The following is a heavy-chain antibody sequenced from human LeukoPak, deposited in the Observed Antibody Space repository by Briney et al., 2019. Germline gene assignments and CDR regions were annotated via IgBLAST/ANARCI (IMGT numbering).Heavy chain of an antibody. CDR3: ARAVVPAAMRGNWFDP. CDR1: GGSISSYY. V-gene: IGHV4-59*01. CDR2: IYYSGST. Sequence: SSETLSLTCTVSGGSISSYYWSWIRQPPGKGLEWIGYIYYSGSTNYNPSLKSRVTISVEPSKNQFSLKLSAVTAADTAVYYCARAVVPAAMRGNWFDPWGQGTLVTVSS. J-gene: IGHJ5*02. D-gene: IGHD2-2*01.